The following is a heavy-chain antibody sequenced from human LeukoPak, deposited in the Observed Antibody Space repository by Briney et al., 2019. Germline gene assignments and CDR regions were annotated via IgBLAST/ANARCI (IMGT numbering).Heavy chain of an antibody. CDR1: GASFNYYY. D-gene: IGHD2-21*01. Sequence: SETLSLTCNVSGASFNYYYWSWIRQPAGKGLEWIGRVYLGGSTNYNPSLKSRVMMSLDTANNQFSLRLSSVTAADTAIYYCARDHCDDAACYPFDRWGQGTLVTVSS. CDR3: ARDHCDDAACYPFDR. V-gene: IGHV4-4*07. J-gene: IGHJ4*02. CDR2: VYLGGST.